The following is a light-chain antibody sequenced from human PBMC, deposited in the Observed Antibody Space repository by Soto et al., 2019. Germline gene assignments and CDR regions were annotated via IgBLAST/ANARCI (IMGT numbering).Light chain of an antibody. Sequence: EIVLTQSPGTLSLSPGERATLSCRASQSINSRFLAWYRQRPGQAPRLLIYGASTRATGIPDRLSGGGSGADFTPTISRLEPEDFAMYYCQQYDSSPYTFGQGTKLESK. CDR3: QQYDSSPYT. CDR2: GAS. V-gene: IGKV3-20*01. CDR1: QSINSRF. J-gene: IGKJ2*01.